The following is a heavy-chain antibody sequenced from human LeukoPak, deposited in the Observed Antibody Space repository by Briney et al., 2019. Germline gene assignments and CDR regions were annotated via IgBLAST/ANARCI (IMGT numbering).Heavy chain of an antibody. V-gene: IGHV4-30-4*08. J-gene: IGHJ3*02. D-gene: IGHD3-10*01. CDR1: GGSISSGDYY. Sequence: SEXLSLTCTVSGGSISSGDYYWRWIRQPPGTGLEWVGYIYYSGSTYYNPSLKSRVTISVDTSKNQFSLKLSSVTAADTAVYYCASPGSYYSQDAFDIWGQGTMVTVSS. CDR3: ASPGSYYSQDAFDI. CDR2: IYYSGST.